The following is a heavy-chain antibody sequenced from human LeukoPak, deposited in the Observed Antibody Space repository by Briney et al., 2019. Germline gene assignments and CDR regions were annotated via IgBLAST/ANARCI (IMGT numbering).Heavy chain of an antibody. J-gene: IGHJ4*02. Sequence: PGGSLRLSCVASGFTFSSFAMSWVRQAPGRGLEWVSSISGRDDSTYYADSVRGRSTISRDNSKNTLYMHMNSLRAEDTAVYHCAKGGCINPRCYIGDYWGQGALVTVSS. CDR3: AKGGCINPRCYIGDY. D-gene: IGHD2-2*02. CDR1: GFTFSSFA. V-gene: IGHV3-23*01. CDR2: ISGRDDST.